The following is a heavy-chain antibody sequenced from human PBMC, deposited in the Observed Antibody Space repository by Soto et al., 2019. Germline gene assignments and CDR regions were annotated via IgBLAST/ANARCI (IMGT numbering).Heavy chain of an antibody. D-gene: IGHD6-13*01. CDR1: GFTVSDNY. V-gene: IGHV3-53*01. Sequence: SLRLSCVASGFTVSDNYISWVRQAPGKGLEWVSVIYRGGATYYAGSVTGRFTISRDNSVHLQMNSLKTEDTAIYYCARGWQSAFDVWGQGTMVTVSS. CDR2: IYRGGAT. J-gene: IGHJ3*01. CDR3: ARGWQSAFDV.